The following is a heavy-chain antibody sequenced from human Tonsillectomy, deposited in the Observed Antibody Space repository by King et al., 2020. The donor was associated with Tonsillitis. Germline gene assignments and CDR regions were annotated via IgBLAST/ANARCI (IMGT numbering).Heavy chain of an antibody. Sequence: VQLQESGPGLVKPSQTLSLTCTVSGGSISSGSYYWSWIRQPAGKGLEWIGRIYTSGNNNYNPSLKRRVTISVDTSKNQFSLKLSSVTAADTAVYYCARNYDSSGYYYPYNWFDPWGQGTLVTVSS. CDR3: ARNYDSSGYYYPYNWFDP. J-gene: IGHJ5*02. CDR2: IYTSGNN. V-gene: IGHV4-61*02. CDR1: GGSISSGSYY. D-gene: IGHD3-22*01.